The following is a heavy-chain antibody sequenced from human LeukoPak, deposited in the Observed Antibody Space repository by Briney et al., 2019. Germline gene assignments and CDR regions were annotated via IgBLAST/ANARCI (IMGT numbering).Heavy chain of an antibody. CDR1: GGSISSGGYY. CDR3: ARAHKRRIAAAGTVDR. J-gene: IGHJ5*02. D-gene: IGHD6-13*01. V-gene: IGHV4-31*03. CDR2: IYYSGST. Sequence: PSETLSLTCTVSGGSISSGGYYWSWIRQHPGKGLEWIGYIYYSGSTYYNPSLKSRVTISVDTSKNQFSLKLSSVTAADTAVYYCARAHKRRIAAAGTVDRWGQGTLVTVSS.